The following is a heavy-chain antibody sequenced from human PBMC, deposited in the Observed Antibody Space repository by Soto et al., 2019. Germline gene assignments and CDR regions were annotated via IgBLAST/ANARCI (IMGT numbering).Heavy chain of an antibody. Sequence: FGTPSPPRPAFRWAKHNYYLRWVPAPPRKGLEYIAYISYSGSTNSNPSLKSRLTISVDTSKYQFSLKLSSVTAADTAVYYCAGLNFDILPAYYAFDIWGQGTMVTVSS. D-gene: IGHD3-9*01. CDR3: AGLNFDILPAYYAFDI. CDR1: RWAKHNYY. J-gene: IGHJ3*02. CDR2: ISYSGST. V-gene: IGHV4-59*08.